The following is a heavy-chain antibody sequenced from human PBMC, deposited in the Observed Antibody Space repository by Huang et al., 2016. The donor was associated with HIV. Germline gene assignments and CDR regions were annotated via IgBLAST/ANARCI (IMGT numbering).Heavy chain of an antibody. J-gene: IGHJ6*02. Sequence: EVQLVQSGAEVKKPGESLKISCKGSGYRFRSNWIGWVRQMPGKGLEWMGIIYPGDSDTRDSPSFQGQVTISADKSINTAGLQWSSLKASDTAMYYCARLIGSPSFYYGLDVWGQGTTVTVSS. CDR2: IYPGDSDT. CDR1: GYRFRSNW. V-gene: IGHV5-51*01. D-gene: IGHD3-10*01. CDR3: ARLIGSPSFYYGLDV.